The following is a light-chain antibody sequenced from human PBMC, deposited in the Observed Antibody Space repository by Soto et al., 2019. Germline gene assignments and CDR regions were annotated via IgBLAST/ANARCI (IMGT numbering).Light chain of an antibody. CDR1: QSVSSTY. V-gene: IGKV3-20*01. Sequence: EIVLTQSPGTLSLSPGERATLSCRASQSVSSTYLAWYQQKPGQAPRPLIYGASSRATGIPDRFSGSGSGKDFTLTISRLEPEDFAVYYCQQDGSSPPITFGQGTRLEIK. CDR3: QQDGSSPPIT. CDR2: GAS. J-gene: IGKJ5*01.